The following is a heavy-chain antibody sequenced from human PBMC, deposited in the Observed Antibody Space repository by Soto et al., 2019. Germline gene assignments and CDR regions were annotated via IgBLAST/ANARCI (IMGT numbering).Heavy chain of an antibody. CDR1: GFTFGDYG. V-gene: IGHV3-30*18. J-gene: IGHJ6*02. CDR3: AKDLEDTAMVRVKYQFQYGMDV. CDR2: ISYDGSNK. Sequence: GGSLRISCAASGFTFGDYGMHWVRQAPGKRLEWVAVISYDGSNKYYADSVKGRFTISRENSKNTLYLQMNSLRDEDTAVYYCAKDLEDTAMVRVKYQFQYGMDVWGQGTTVTVSS. D-gene: IGHD5-18*01.